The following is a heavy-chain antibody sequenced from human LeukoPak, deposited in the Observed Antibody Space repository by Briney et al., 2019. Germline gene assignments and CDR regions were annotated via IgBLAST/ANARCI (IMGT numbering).Heavy chain of an antibody. V-gene: IGHV3-11*04. CDR1: GFTFSDYY. Sequence: GGSLRLSCAASGFTFSDYYMSWIHQAPGKGLEWVSYISSSGDTMSYADSVKGRFTISRDNAKNSLYLQMNSLRAEDAAVYYCARVRGSYATDYWGQGALVTVSS. D-gene: IGHD3-16*01. J-gene: IGHJ4*02. CDR2: ISSSGDTM. CDR3: ARVRGSYATDY.